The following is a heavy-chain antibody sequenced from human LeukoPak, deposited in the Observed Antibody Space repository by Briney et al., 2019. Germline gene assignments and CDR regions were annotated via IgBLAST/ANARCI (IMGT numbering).Heavy chain of an antibody. CDR2: ISGSGGST. CDR3: AKDTASSWWYFDL. V-gene: IGHV3-23*01. CDR1: GFTFSSYG. Sequence: GGSLRLSCAASGFTFSSYGMSWVRQAPGKGLEGVSAISGSGGSTYYADSVKGRFTISRDNSKNTLYLQMNSLRSEDTAVYYCAKDTASSWWYFDLWGRGTLVTVSA. D-gene: IGHD5-18*01. J-gene: IGHJ2*01.